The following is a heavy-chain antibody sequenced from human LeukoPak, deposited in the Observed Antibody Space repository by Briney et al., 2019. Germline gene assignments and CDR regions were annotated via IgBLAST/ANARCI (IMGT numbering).Heavy chain of an antibody. Sequence: GGSLRLSCVASGFTFSGHWMHWVRQVPGKGLLAVSRITPDGNAAAYADSVKGRFTISRDNAKNTLYLEMNSLTAEDTALYHCTRSGYSNGYDYWGQGTLVTVSS. CDR3: TRSGYSNGYDY. CDR2: ITPDGNAA. D-gene: IGHD2-15*01. V-gene: IGHV3-74*03. J-gene: IGHJ4*02. CDR1: GFTFSGHW.